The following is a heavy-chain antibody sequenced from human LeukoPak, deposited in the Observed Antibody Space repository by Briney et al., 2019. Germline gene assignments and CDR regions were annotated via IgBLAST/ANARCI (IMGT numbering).Heavy chain of an antibody. CDR3: AKAYCGGDCYFDY. Sequence: GGSLRLSCAASGFTFSSYGMHWVRQAPGKGLEWVAVISYDGSNKYYAGSVKGRFTISRDNSKNTLYLQMNSLRAEDTAVYYCAKAYCGGDCYFDYWGQGTLVTVSS. CDR1: GFTFSSYG. V-gene: IGHV3-30*18. CDR2: ISYDGSNK. J-gene: IGHJ4*02. D-gene: IGHD2-21*02.